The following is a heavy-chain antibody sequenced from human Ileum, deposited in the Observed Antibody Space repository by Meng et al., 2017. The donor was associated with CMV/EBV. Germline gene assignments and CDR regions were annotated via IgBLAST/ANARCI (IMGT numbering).Heavy chain of an antibody. CDR2: INHSGGT. Sequence: CVVYGGSFSDYFWSWIRQPPGKGLEWIGEINHSGGTNYNPSLKSRVTISVDTSKNQFSLKLSSVTAADTAVYYCARETTNTPAAFDIWGRGTMVTVSS. CDR3: ARETTNTPAAFDI. J-gene: IGHJ3*02. V-gene: IGHV4-34*01. CDR1: GGSFSDYF. D-gene: IGHD1/OR15-1a*01.